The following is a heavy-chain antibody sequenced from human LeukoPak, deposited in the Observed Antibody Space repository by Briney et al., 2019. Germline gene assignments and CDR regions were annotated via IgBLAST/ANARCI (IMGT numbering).Heavy chain of an antibody. D-gene: IGHD6-13*01. CDR2: ISSSSSYI. V-gene: IGHV3-21*01. J-gene: IGHJ4*02. Sequence: GESLRLSCAASGFTFSSYSMNWVRQAPGKGLEWVSSISSSSSYIYYADSVKGRFTISRDNAKNSLYLQMNSLRAEDTAVYYCARRIAAAGPDDYWGQGTLVTVSS. CDR3: ARRIAAAGPDDY. CDR1: GFTFSSYS.